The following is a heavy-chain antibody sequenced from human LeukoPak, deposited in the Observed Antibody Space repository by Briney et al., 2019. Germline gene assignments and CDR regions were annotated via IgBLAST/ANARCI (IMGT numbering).Heavy chain of an antibody. J-gene: IGHJ4*02. Sequence: GGSLRLSCAASGFTVSSNYMSWVRQAPGKGLEWVSVIYSGGSTYYADSVKGRFTISRDNSKNTLYLQMNSLRAEDTAVYYCARGGDYDILTGYYNVGPNFDYWGQGTLVTVSS. D-gene: IGHD3-9*01. CDR1: GFTVSSNY. CDR2: IYSGGST. V-gene: IGHV3-66*01. CDR3: ARGGDYDILTGYYNVGPNFDY.